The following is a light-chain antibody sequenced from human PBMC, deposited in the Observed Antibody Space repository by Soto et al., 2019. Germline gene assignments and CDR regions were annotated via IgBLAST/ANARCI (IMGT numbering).Light chain of an antibody. J-gene: IGLJ1*01. V-gene: IGLV1-51*02. CDR2: ENN. CDR1: SSNIGNNY. Sequence: QSVLTQPPSVSAAPGQKVTISCSGSSSNIGNNYVSWYQQLPGTAPNLLIYENNKRPSGIPDRFSGSNSGTSATLRITGLQTGDEADYYCGTWDSSLSAYVFGTGTKVTV. CDR3: GTWDSSLSAYV.